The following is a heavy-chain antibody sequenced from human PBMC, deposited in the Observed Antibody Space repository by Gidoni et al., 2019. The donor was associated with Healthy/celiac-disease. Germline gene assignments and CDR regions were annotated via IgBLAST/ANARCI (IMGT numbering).Heavy chain of an antibody. Sequence: QVQLVQSGAEVKKPGASVKVSCKASGYTFTGSYMHWLRQSPGQGLAWMGWINPNSGGTNYAQKFQGRVTMTRDTSISTAYMELSRRRSDDTAVYYCAIPRYDFWSGYYTGGMFNYYYYGMDVWGQGTTVTVSS. J-gene: IGHJ6*02. CDR3: AIPRYDFWSGYYTGGMFNYYYYGMDV. V-gene: IGHV1-2*02. D-gene: IGHD3-3*01. CDR1: GYTFTGSY. CDR2: INPNSGGT.